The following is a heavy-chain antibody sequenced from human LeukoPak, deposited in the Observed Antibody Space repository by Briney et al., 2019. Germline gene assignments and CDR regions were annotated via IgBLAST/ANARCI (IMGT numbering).Heavy chain of an antibody. V-gene: IGHV3-30-3*01. CDR3: AREWFDP. CDR2: ISYDGSNK. Sequence: GGSLRLSCAASGFTFSSYAMHWVRQAPGKGLEWVAVISYDGSNKYYADSVKGRFTISRDNSKNTLYLQMNSLRAEDTAVYYCAREWFDPWGQGTLVTVPS. CDR1: GFTFSSYA. J-gene: IGHJ5*02.